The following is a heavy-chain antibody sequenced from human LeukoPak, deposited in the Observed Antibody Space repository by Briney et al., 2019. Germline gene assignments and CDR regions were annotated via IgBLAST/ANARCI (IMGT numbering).Heavy chain of an antibody. CDR3: ARDRVWGLDGGTDAFDI. CDR2: ISGSGGST. J-gene: IGHJ3*02. D-gene: IGHD3-16*01. Sequence: GGSLRLSCAASGFTFSSYAMSWVRQAPGKGLEWVSAISGSGGSTYYADSVKGRFTISRDNSKNTLYLQMNSLRAEDTAVYYCARDRVWGLDGGTDAFDIWGQGTMVTVSS. CDR1: GFTFSSYA. V-gene: IGHV3-23*01.